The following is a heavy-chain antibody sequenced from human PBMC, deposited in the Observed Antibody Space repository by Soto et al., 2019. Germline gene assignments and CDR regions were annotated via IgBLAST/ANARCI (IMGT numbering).Heavy chain of an antibody. CDR2: INPSGGST. V-gene: IGHV1-46*01. CDR3: ARDTAEGIRFLEWPHYYYYGMDV. Sequence: GASVKVSRKASGYTFTKYYMHWVRQAPGQGLEWMGIINPSGGSTSYAQKFQGRVTMTRDTSTSTVYMELSSLRSEDTAVYYCARDTAEGIRFLEWPHYYYYGMDVWGQGTTVTVSS. D-gene: IGHD3-3*01. CDR1: GYTFTKYY. J-gene: IGHJ6*02.